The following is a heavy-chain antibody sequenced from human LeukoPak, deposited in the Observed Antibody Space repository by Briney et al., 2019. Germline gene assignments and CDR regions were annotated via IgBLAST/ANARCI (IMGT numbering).Heavy chain of an antibody. CDR3: ARDRATGNSGWYDAFDI. J-gene: IGHJ3*02. V-gene: IGHV3-48*03. Sequence: GGSQRLSCAASGFTFSSYEMNWVRQAPGKGLEWVSYISSSGTTIYYADSVKGRFTISRDNAKSSLYLQMNSLRAEDTAVYYCARDRATGNSGWYDAFDIWGQGTMVTVSS. CDR1: GFTFSSYE. D-gene: IGHD6-19*01. CDR2: ISSSGTTI.